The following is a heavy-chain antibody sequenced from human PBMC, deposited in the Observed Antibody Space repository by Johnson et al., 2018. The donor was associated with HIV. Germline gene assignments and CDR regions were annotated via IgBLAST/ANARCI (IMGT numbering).Heavy chain of an antibody. J-gene: IGHJ3*01. Sequence: VQLVESGGGVVRPGGSLRLSCAASGFTLDDYGMSWVRQAPGKGLEWVSGINWSGGNTDYADSVKGRFPISRDNAKNSLYLQMNSLRAEDTALYYCARGTWLTVVTSPDAFDFWGQGTMVTVSS. CDR2: INWSGGNT. V-gene: IGHV3-20*04. CDR1: GFTLDDYG. D-gene: IGHD4-23*01. CDR3: ARGTWLTVVTSPDAFDF.